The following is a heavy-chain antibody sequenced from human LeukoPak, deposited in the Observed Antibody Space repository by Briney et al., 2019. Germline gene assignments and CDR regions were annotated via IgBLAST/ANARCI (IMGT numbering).Heavy chain of an antibody. V-gene: IGHV1-2*06. Sequence: GASVKVSCKASGYTFTGYYMHWVRQAPGQGLGWMGRINPNSGGTNYAQKFQGRVTMTRDTSISTAYMELSRLRSDDTAVYYCARSRLVFLEWLLTWGQGTLVTVSS. D-gene: IGHD3-3*02. CDR3: ARSRLVFLEWLLT. J-gene: IGHJ5*02. CDR1: GYTFTGYY. CDR2: INPNSGGT.